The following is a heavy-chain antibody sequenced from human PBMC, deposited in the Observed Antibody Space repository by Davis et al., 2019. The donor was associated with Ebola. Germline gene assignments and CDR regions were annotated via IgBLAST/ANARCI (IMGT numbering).Heavy chain of an antibody. J-gene: IGHJ4*02. CDR3: ARSTGGSGWCFDY. D-gene: IGHD6-19*01. V-gene: IGHV1-2*04. CDR1: GYTFTGYY. Sequence: ASVKVSCKASGYTFTGYYMHWVRQAPGQGLEWMGWINPNSGGTNYAQKFQGWVTMTRDTSTSTVYMELSSLRSEDTAVYYCARSTGGSGWCFDYWGQGTLVTVSS. CDR2: INPNSGGT.